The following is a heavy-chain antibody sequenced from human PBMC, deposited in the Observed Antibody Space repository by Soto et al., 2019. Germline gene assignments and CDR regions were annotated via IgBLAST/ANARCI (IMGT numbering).Heavy chain of an antibody. D-gene: IGHD6-19*01. CDR1: GFTFGDYA. V-gene: IGHV3-49*05. J-gene: IGHJ4*02. Sequence: EVQLVESGGGLVKPGRSLRLSCTASGFTFGDYAMSWFRQAPGKGLEWVGFIRSKAYGGTTEYAASVKGRFTISRDDSKSIAYLQMNSLKTEDTAVYYCTRLYSRGWYYFDYWGQGTLVTVSS. CDR2: IRSKAYGGTT. CDR3: TRLYSRGWYYFDY.